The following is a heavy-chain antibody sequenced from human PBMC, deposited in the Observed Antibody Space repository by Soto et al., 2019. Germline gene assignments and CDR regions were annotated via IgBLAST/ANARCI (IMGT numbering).Heavy chain of an antibody. V-gene: IGHV4-38-2*01. CDR2: IYHSGST. CDR1: GYYISSGYY. Sequence: SETRSLTCAGSGYYISSGYYWGWFRQPPGKGLEWIGSIYHSGSTYYNPSLKSRVTISVDTSKNQLYLKLSSVTAADTAVYYCAMRIWYGAPTGWFDPLAQ. CDR3: AMRIWYGAPTGWFDP. J-gene: IGHJ5*02. D-gene: IGHD3-10*01.